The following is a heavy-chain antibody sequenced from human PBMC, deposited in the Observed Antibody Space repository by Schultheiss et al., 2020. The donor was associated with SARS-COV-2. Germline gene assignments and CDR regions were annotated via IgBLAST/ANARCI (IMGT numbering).Heavy chain of an antibody. CDR3: ARDDRDRLQPGGYYYYAMDV. D-gene: IGHD5-24*01. J-gene: IGHJ6*02. V-gene: IGHV4-59*12. CDR1: GGSSSDYY. Sequence: SETLSLTCTVSGGSSSDYYWSWIRQPPGKGLEWIGNTHFGGSTNYSPSLKSRLTTSVDTSKNQISLRLYSVTAADTAVYYCARDDRDRLQPGGYYYYAMDVWGQGTTVTVSS. CDR2: THFGGST.